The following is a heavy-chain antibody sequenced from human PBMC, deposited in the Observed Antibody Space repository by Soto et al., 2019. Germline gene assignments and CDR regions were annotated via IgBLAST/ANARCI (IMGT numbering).Heavy chain of an antibody. CDR1: GDSISSYY. CDR2: VFYSGAT. D-gene: IGHD3-10*01. CDR3: TRGLPSHFGYDS. Sequence: SETLSLTCSVSGDSISSYYWTRIRQSPGKGLEWVGYVFYSGATNYNPSLKSRVTISLDASKKQVSLRLTSATAADTAVYYCTRGLPSHFGYDSWGQGTLVTVSS. V-gene: IGHV4-59*01. J-gene: IGHJ4*02.